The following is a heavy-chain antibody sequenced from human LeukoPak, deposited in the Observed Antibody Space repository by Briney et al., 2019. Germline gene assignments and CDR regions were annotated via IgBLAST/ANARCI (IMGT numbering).Heavy chain of an antibody. CDR2: ISTNGARI. CDR3: AKGSGTVASERY. Sequence: GGSLRLSCAASGFTFSKYDMNWVRQAPGKGPEWVSAISTNGARIYYAGSVKGRFTISRDNSKNTLSLQMNSLRAEDTAVYYCAKGSGTVASERYWGQGTLVTVSS. CDR1: GFTFSKYD. J-gene: IGHJ4*02. V-gene: IGHV3-23*01. D-gene: IGHD1-26*01.